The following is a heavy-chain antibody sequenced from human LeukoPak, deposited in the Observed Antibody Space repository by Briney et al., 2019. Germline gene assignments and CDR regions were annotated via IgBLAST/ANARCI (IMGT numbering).Heavy chain of an antibody. J-gene: IGHJ5*02. Sequence: SETLPLTCTVSGGSISSYYWSWIRQPAGKGLEWIGRIYTSGSTNYNPSLKSRVTMSVDTSKNQFSLKLSSVTAADTAVYYCASQLIYGSGSYRFDPWGQGTLVTVSS. D-gene: IGHD3-10*01. CDR3: ASQLIYGSGSYRFDP. V-gene: IGHV4-4*07. CDR2: IYTSGST. CDR1: GGSISSYY.